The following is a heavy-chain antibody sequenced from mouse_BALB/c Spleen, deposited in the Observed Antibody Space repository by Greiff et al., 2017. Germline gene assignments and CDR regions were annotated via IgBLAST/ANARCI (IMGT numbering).Heavy chain of an antibody. D-gene: IGHD4-1*02. Sequence: EVQLQQSGAELVRSGASVKLSCTASGFNIKDYYMHWVKQRPEQGLEWIGWIDPENGDTEYAPKFKGKATLTVDKSSSTAYMHLNSLTSEDSAVYYCATGHWYFDVWGAGTTVTVSS. V-gene: IGHV14-4*02. J-gene: IGHJ1*01. CDR1: GFNIKDYY. CDR3: ATGHWYFDV. CDR2: IDPENGDT.